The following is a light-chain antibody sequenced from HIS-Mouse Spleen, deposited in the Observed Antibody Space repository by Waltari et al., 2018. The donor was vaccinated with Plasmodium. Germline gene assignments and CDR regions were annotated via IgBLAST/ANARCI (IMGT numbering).Light chain of an antibody. V-gene: IGLV3-10*01. Sequence: SYELTQPPSVSVSPGQTARRPCAGDALPKQYAYWYQQKSGQAPVLVIYEDSKRPSGIPERFSGSSSGTMATLTISGAQVEDEADYYCYSTDSSGNHRVFGGGTKLTVL. CDR3: YSTDSSGNHRV. CDR1: ALPKQY. J-gene: IGLJ3*02. CDR2: EDS.